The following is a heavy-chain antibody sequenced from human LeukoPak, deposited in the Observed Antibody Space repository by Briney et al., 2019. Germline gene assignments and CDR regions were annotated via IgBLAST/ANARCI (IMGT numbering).Heavy chain of an antibody. J-gene: IGHJ3*02. CDR1: GCSISSYH. Sequence: PSETLSLTCTGSGCSISSYHWSWIRQPPGKGLEWIGYIYYSGSTNYNPSLKSRVTISVDTSKNQFSLKLSSVTAADTAVYYCARDLRTQWLGDAFDIWGQGTMVTVSS. CDR3: ARDLRTQWLGDAFDI. V-gene: IGHV4-59*01. CDR2: IYYSGST. D-gene: IGHD6-19*01.